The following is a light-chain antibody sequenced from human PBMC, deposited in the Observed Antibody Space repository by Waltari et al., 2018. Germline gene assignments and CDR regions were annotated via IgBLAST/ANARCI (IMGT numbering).Light chain of an antibody. Sequence: QSALTQPASVSGSPGQSITISCTGTTSDLGGYNYVSWYQQHPGKAPKLLIYDVNSRPSGVSNRFSGSKSGNTASLIISGLQAEDEDDYYCCSFTSSSTWVFGGGTKLTVL. CDR2: DVN. CDR1: TSDLGGYNY. V-gene: IGLV2-14*01. CDR3: CSFTSSSTWV. J-gene: IGLJ3*02.